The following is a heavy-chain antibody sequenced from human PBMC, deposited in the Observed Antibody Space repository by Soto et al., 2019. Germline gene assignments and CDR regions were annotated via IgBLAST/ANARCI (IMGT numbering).Heavy chain of an antibody. D-gene: IGHD4-17*01. J-gene: IGHJ4*02. CDR1: GFTFSSYA. CDR2: ISGSGGST. V-gene: IGHV3-23*01. CDR3: AKGIAGPYGDYVVGVDY. Sequence: EVQLLESGGGLVQPGGSLRLSCAASGFTFSSYAMSWVRQAPGKGLEWVSAISGSGGSTYYADSVKGRFTISRDNSKNTLYLQMNSLRAEDTAVYYCAKGIAGPYGDYVVGVDYWGQGTLVTVSS.